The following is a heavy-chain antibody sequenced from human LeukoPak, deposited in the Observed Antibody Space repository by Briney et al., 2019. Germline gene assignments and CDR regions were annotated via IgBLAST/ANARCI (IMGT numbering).Heavy chain of an antibody. V-gene: IGHV4-39*01. CDR1: GDSISSSSYY. Sequence: SETLSLTCTVSGDSISSSSYYWGWIRQPPGKGLEWIGSIYYSGSTYYNPSLKSRVTISVDTSKNQFFLNLSSGTAADTAVYYCVRRSKVGTTDYWGQGTLVSVSS. D-gene: IGHD1-26*01. CDR3: VRRSKVGTTDY. J-gene: IGHJ4*02. CDR2: IYYSGST.